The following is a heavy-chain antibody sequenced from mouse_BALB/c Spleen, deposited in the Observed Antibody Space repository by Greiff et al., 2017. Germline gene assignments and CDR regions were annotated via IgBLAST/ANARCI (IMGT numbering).Heavy chain of an antibody. D-gene: IGHD2-1*01. CDR3: ARDGNYVGDYAMDY. V-gene: IGHV5-6-4*01. J-gene: IGHJ4*01. Sequence: EVQLVESGGGLVKPGGSLKLSCAASGFTFSSYTMSWVRQTPEKRLEWVATISSGGSYTYYPDSVKGRFTISRDNAKNTLYLQMSSLKSEDTAMYYCARDGNYVGDYAMDYWGQGTSVTVSS. CDR2: ISSGGSYT. CDR1: GFTFSSYT.